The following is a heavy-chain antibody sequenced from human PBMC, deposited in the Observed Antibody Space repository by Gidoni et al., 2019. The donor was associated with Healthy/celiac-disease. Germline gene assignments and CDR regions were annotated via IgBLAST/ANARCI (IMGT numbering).Heavy chain of an antibody. V-gene: IGHV3-30*04. CDR1: GFTFRSYA. J-gene: IGHJ6*03. CDR3: ARDKGDYYYYYMDV. CDR2: ISNDGRNK. Sequence: VQLVESGGGVVQPGRSLGLSCAPSGFTFRSYAMHWVRKAPGKGLEWVAVISNDGRNKYYADSVKGRFTIARDNAKNTLYLQMNSLRAEDTAVYYCARDKGDYYYYYMDVWGKGTTVTVSS.